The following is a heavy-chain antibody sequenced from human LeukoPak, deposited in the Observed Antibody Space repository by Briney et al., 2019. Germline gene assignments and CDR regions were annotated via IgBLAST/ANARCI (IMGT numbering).Heavy chain of an antibody. CDR3: AREVRGSSHEYWFDP. D-gene: IGHD6-13*01. Sequence: SETLSLTCTVSGGSISSGVYYWSWIRQHPGKGLEWIGYIYYSGSTYYNPSLKSRVTISVDTSKNQFSLKLSSVTAADTAVYYCAREVRGSSHEYWFDPWGQGTLVTVSS. CDR1: GGSISSGVYY. V-gene: IGHV4-31*03. CDR2: IYYSGST. J-gene: IGHJ5*02.